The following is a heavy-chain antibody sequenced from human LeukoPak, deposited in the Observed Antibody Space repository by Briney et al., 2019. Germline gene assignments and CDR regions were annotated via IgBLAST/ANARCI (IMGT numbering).Heavy chain of an antibody. CDR3: ARRYFDS. Sequence: SGGSLRLSCAASGFTFSDYWMHWVRQAPGMGLEWVANIKQDGSAKYYVDSVKGRFTISRDNAKNSLYLQMNSLRAEDTAVYYCARRYFDSWGQGTLVTVSS. J-gene: IGHJ4*02. CDR1: GFTFSDYW. CDR2: IKQDGSAK. V-gene: IGHV3-7*03.